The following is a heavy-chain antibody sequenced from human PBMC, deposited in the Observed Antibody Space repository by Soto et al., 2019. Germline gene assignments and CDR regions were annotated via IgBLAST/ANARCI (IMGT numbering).Heavy chain of an antibody. CDR1: GFTFSSYG. D-gene: IGHD2-15*01. J-gene: IGHJ4*02. Sequence: PGGSLRLSCAASGFTFSSYGMHWVRQAPGKGLEWVAVISYDGSNKYYADSVKGRFTISRDNSKNTLYLQMNSLRAEDTAVYYCAKDRGYCSGGSCYYLDYWGQGTLVTAPQ. CDR2: ISYDGSNK. V-gene: IGHV3-30*18. CDR3: AKDRGYCSGGSCYYLDY.